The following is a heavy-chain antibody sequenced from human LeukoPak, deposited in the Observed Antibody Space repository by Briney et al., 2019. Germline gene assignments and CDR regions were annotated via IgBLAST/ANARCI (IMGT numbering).Heavy chain of an antibody. J-gene: IGHJ2*01. CDR3: ARGFTDYGGNPSNPGDWARADDWYFDL. Sequence: PGGSLRLSCAASGFTFSSYAMHWVRQAPGKGLEWVAVISYDGSNKYYADSVKGRFTISRDNSKNTLYLQMNSLRAEDTAVYYCARGFTDYGGNPSNPGDWARADDWYFDLWGRGTLVTVSS. CDR1: GFTFSSYA. V-gene: IGHV3-30-3*01. D-gene: IGHD4-23*01. CDR2: ISYDGSNK.